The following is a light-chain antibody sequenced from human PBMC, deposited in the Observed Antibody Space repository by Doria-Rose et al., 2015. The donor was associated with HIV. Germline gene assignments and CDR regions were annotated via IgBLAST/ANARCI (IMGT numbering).Light chain of an antibody. CDR1: QSFSSTY. CDR2: DGS. Sequence: TQSPGTLSLSPGERATLSCRASQSFSSTYLAWYQQKPGQAPSLLIYDGSTRATGIPDRFSASGSGTDFTLTINRLEPEEFALYYWQQYGTSWTFGQGTKVEI. V-gene: IGKV3-20*01. J-gene: IGKJ1*01. CDR3: QQYGTSWT.